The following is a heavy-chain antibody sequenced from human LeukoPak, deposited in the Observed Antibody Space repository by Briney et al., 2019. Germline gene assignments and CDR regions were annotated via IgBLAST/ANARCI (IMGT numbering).Heavy chain of an antibody. V-gene: IGHV3-30*03. CDR2: MSYDGSK. Sequence: GGSLRLSCAASGFTFSSYGMHWVRQAPGKGLEWVAVMSYDGSKYYADSVKGRFTISRDNSKNTLYLQMNSLRAEDAAVYYCARDGPAVPGQSRAFDVWGQGTMVTVSS. CDR1: GFTFSSYG. D-gene: IGHD3-10*01. J-gene: IGHJ3*01. CDR3: ARDGPAVPGQSRAFDV.